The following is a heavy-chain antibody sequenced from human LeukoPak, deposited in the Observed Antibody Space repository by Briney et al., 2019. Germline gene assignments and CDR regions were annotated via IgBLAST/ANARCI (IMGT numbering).Heavy chain of an antibody. D-gene: IGHD2-2*01. CDR1: GFTFSSYS. CDR3: ARDRGYCSSTSCYSDSSAFDI. J-gene: IGHJ3*02. Sequence: GGSLRLSCAASGFTFSSYSMNWVRQAPGKGLEWASSISSSRSYIYYADSVKGRFTISRDNAKKSLYLQMNSLSAEDTAVYYCARDRGYCSSTSCYSDSSAFDIWGQGTMVTVSS. V-gene: IGHV3-21*01. CDR2: ISSSRSYI.